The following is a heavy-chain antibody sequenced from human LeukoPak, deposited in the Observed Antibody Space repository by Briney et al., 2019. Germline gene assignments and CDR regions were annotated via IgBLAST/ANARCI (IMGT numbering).Heavy chain of an antibody. CDR3: ARGSWNYVWFDP. CDR1: GGSISSYY. D-gene: IGHD1-7*01. Sequence: SETLSLTCTVSGGSISSYYWSWLRQPPGKGLEWIGYIYYSGSTNYNPSLKSRVTISVDTSKNQFSLKLSSVTAADTAVYYCARGSWNYVWFDPWGQGTLVTVSS. J-gene: IGHJ5*02. V-gene: IGHV4-59*01. CDR2: IYYSGST.